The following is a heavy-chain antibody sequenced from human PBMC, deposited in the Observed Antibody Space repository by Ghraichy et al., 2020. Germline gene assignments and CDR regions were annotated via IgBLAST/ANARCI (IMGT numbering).Heavy chain of an antibody. D-gene: IGHD4-17*01. CDR3: ARGPWGVTTFFDGMDV. CDR1: GFSVSNKY. V-gene: IGHV3-53*01. J-gene: IGHJ6*02. CDR2: IYSDGRT. Sequence: GGSLRLSCAASGFSVSNKYMTWVRQAPGKGLEWVSTIYSDGRTFYADSVKGRVTISRDNSKNTLNLQMSSLRAEDTAVYYCARGPWGVTTFFDGMDVWGQGTTVTVSS.